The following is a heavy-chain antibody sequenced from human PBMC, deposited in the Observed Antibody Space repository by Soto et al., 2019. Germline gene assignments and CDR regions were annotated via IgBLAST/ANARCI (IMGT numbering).Heavy chain of an antibody. D-gene: IGHD3-10*01. Sequence: QEQLVQAGAEVKKPGSPVRISCRASGGTFSNDAVSWVRQAPGQGLQWMGGIIPIFGTTHYAQKFQGRVTITADESTATAYMELRSVTSEDTAVYYCATGLRTGNYGMDVWGQGTAVTVSS. CDR1: GGTFSNDA. CDR3: ATGLRTGNYGMDV. J-gene: IGHJ6*02. CDR2: IIPIFGTT. V-gene: IGHV1-69*01.